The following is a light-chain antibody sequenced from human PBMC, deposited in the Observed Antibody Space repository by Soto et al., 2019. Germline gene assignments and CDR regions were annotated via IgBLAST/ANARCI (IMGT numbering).Light chain of an antibody. CDR3: QAWDTALDQPI. Sequence: SYELTQRPSVSVAPEKTARITCGGDNIGDKAVHWFQQRPGQAPLLVMYYDFERPSGIPDRFSGSNSGNTATLTINRVEAVDEADYFCQAWDTALDQPIFGGGTKLTVL. CDR2: YDF. CDR1: NIGDKA. J-gene: IGLJ2*01. V-gene: IGLV3-21*04.